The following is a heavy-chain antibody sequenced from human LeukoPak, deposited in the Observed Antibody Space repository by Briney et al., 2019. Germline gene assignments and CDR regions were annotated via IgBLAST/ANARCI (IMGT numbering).Heavy chain of an antibody. CDR1: GGSISSGSYY. Sequence: PSETLSLTCTVSGGSISSGSYYWSWIRQPAGKGLEWIGRIYTSGSTNYNPSLKSRVTISVDTSKNQFSLKLSSVTAADTAVYYCARVRSGWFGDYPPPFDYWGQGTLVTVSS. CDR2: IYTSGST. D-gene: IGHD3-10*01. J-gene: IGHJ4*02. V-gene: IGHV4-61*02. CDR3: ARVRSGWFGDYPPPFDY.